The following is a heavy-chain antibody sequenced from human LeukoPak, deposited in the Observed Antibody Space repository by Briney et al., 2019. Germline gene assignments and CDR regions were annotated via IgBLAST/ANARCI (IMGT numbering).Heavy chain of an antibody. CDR1: GGSISSYY. Sequence: SETLSLTCTVSGGSISSYYWSWVRQPPGKGLEYIGYIYYSGSTNYNPFLKSRVTISVDTSKNQFSLKLSSVTAADTAVYYRARGFSETGYYFDYWGQGTLVTVSS. CDR2: IYYSGST. V-gene: IGHV4-59*01. J-gene: IGHJ4*02. D-gene: IGHD1-14*01. CDR3: ARGFSETGYYFDY.